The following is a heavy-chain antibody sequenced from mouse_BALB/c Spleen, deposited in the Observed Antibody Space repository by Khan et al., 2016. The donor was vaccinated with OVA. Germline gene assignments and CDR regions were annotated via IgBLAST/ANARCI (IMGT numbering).Heavy chain of an antibody. Sequence: VQLQQSGAELARPGASVKMSCKASGYTFTSYTIHWIKLRPGKGLEWIGYINPSNGYSNYNQKFKDKVTLTADKSSTTAYMQLSSLTSDDSAVYNCVRDGAYHRNDGWFAYWGLGTLVTVSA. CDR1: GYTFTSYT. J-gene: IGHJ3*01. V-gene: IGHV1-4*01. CDR2: INPSNGYS. CDR3: VRDGAYHRNDGWFAY. D-gene: IGHD2-14*01.